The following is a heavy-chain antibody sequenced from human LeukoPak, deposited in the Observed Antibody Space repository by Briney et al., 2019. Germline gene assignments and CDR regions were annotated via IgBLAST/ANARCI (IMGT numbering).Heavy chain of an antibody. CDR2: ISYDGSNK. J-gene: IGHJ4*02. V-gene: IGHV3-30*03. D-gene: IGHD5-18*01. CDR3: ARGFKKTEPWLRDKYYFDY. Sequence: GGSLRLSCAASGFTFSSYGMHWVRQAPGKGLEWVAVISYDGSNKYYADSVKSRFTISRDNSKNTLYLQMNSLRAEDTAVYYCARGFKKTEPWLRDKYYFDYWGQGTLVTVSS. CDR1: GFTFSSYG.